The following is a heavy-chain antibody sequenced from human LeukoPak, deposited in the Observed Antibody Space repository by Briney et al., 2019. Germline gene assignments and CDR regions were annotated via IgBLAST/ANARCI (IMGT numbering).Heavy chain of an antibody. CDR1: GGSISTYF. Sequence: SETLSLTCTVSGGSISTYFWSWIRQPPGKGLEWIGYIYYSGSSGSTNYNPSLKSRVTISVDTSKNQFSLKLSTVTAADTAVYYCARRGNHYGMDVWGQGTTVTVSS. J-gene: IGHJ6*02. D-gene: IGHD3-16*01. CDR2: IYYSGSSGST. CDR3: ARRGNHYGMDV. V-gene: IGHV4-59*08.